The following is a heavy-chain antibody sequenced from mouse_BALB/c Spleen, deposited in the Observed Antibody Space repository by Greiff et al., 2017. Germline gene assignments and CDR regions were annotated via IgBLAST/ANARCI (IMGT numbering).Heavy chain of an antibody. CDR3: ARHYYGSSYFDY. V-gene: IGHV5-9-4*01. Sequence: EVQVVESGGGLVKPGGSLKLSCAASGFTFSSYAMSWVRQSPEKRLEWVAEISSGGSYTYYPDTVTGRFTISRDNAKNTLYLEMSSLRSEDTAMYYCARHYYGSSYFDYWGQGTTLTVSS. D-gene: IGHD1-1*01. J-gene: IGHJ2*01. CDR2: ISSGGSYT. CDR1: GFTFSSYA.